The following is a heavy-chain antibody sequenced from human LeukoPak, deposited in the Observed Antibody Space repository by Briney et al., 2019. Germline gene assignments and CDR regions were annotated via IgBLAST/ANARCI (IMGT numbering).Heavy chain of an antibody. Sequence: SETLSLTCSVSGGSIRSSSYYWGWIRQPPGKGLEWIGSLHYSGSTYYNPSLKSRVTISVDTSKNQFSLKLSSVTAADTAVYYCARHPNYYYYYMDVWGKGTTVTISS. J-gene: IGHJ6*03. V-gene: IGHV4-39*01. CDR2: LHYSGST. CDR3: ARHPNYYYYYMDV. CDR1: GGSIRSSSYY.